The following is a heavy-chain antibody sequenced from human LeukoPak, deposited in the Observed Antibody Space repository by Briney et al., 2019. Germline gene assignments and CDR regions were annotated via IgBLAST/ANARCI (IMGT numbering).Heavy chain of an antibody. D-gene: IGHD6-6*01. V-gene: IGHV3-64*01. CDR3: ARVGSTSHLDY. J-gene: IGHJ4*02. Sequence: GGSLRLSCAASGFSFSSYAMNWVRQAPGEGLEYVSAISSNGGSTYYANSVKGRFTIYRDNSKNTLYLQMGSLRTEDMAMYYCARVGSTSHLDYWGQGTLVTVSS. CDR1: GFSFSSYA. CDR2: ISSNGGST.